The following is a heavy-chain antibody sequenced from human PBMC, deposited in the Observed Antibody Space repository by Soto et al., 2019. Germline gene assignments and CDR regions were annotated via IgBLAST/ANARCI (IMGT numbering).Heavy chain of an antibody. V-gene: IGHV1-69*01. D-gene: IGHD1-26*01. Sequence: VKVACQCAGCILIGYASGWGGPAPGQGLEWMGGIIPIFGTANYAQKFQGRVTSTADESTSKAYMELSSLGSEDTAVYSCARGGGSYRVFDYWGQGTLVTVSS. CDR3: ARGGGSYRVFDY. J-gene: IGHJ4*02. CDR1: GCILIGYA. CDR2: IIPIFGTA.